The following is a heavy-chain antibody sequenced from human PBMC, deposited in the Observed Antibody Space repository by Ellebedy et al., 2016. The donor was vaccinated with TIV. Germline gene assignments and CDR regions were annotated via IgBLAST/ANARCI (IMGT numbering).Heavy chain of an antibody. CDR2: VTAYNRDT. V-gene: IGHV1-18*01. CDR3: ARGAMALS. Sequence: AASVKVSCKASGYTFSGFYIHWVRQAPGQGLQWMGWVTAYNRDTYYAQSFQGRVTFTTDTSSSTAYLELRSLTSNDTGMYYCARGAMALSWGQGTLVTVSS. J-gene: IGHJ5*02. CDR1: GYTFSGFY. D-gene: IGHD5-24*01.